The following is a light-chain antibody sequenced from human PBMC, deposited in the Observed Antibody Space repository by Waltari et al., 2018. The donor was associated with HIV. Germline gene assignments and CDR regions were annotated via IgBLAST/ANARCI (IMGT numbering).Light chain of an antibody. J-gene: IGLJ2*01. Sequence: QSALTQPASVSGSPGQSITVSCTGTSSDVGAYDFVSWYQQTPGTAPKLGIYEVSYRPAGISNRLWGAKSGNTASLTIFGLQTEDEADYYCSSFTTSNYLLFGGGTKVTVL. CDR1: SSDVGAYDF. V-gene: IGLV2-14*01. CDR2: EVS. CDR3: SSFTTSNYLL.